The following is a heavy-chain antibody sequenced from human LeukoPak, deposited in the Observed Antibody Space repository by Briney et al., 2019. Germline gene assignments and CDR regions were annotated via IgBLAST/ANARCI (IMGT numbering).Heavy chain of an antibody. CDR3: ARVGHCSGGSFYPSDF. D-gene: IGHD2-15*01. V-gene: IGHV1-69*04. Sequence: EASVKVSCKASGCTFSSYAISWVRQAPGQGHEWMGRIIPVLGIANYAQKFQGRVTITADKSTNTAYMELSSLRSEDTAVYFCARVGHCSGGSFYPSDFWGQGTLDSVSS. CDR1: GCTFSSYA. CDR2: IIPVLGIA. J-gene: IGHJ4*02.